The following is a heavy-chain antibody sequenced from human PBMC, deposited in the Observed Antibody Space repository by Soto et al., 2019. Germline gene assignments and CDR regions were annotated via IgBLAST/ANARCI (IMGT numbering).Heavy chain of an antibody. CDR2: ISGSDGGA. Sequence: EVHLLESGGGLVQPGGSLRLSCAASELSSSNHAMTWVRQAPGKGLEWVSGISGSDGGAYYADSVKGRFTISRDNSRSTLNLQMNSLRAEDTAVYYCAKNGDFRSWGMDVWGQGTTVTVSS. J-gene: IGHJ6*02. V-gene: IGHV3-23*01. D-gene: IGHD3-3*01. CDR3: AKNGDFRSWGMDV. CDR1: ELSSSNHA.